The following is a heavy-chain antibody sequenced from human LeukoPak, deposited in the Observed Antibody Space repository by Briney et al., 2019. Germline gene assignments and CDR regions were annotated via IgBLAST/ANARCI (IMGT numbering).Heavy chain of an antibody. CDR2: ISGSGSNI. Sequence: GGSLRLSCAASGFTFSSYAMSWVRQAPGKGLEWVSGISGSGSNIFYADSVKGRFTISRDNSRNTLYLQMNRLRAEDTAVYYCAKETYDNSGYFVDCWGQGTLVTVSS. J-gene: IGHJ4*02. D-gene: IGHD3-22*01. CDR3: AKETYDNSGYFVDC. V-gene: IGHV3-23*01. CDR1: GFTFSSYA.